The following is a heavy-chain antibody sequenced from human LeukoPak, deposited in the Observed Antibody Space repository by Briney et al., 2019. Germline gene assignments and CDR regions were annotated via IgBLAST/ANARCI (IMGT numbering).Heavy chain of an antibody. D-gene: IGHD3-22*01. J-gene: IGHJ4*02. Sequence: ASVRVSCTASGYTFTGYFMPWVRHAPGQGLEWMGWINPDSGGTKYAQNCQGRVTMTRDTSISTAYMELSRLRSDDTAVYYCARGLDSSGYSWLDYWGQGTLVTVSS. CDR1: GYTFTGYF. V-gene: IGHV1-2*02. CDR3: ARGLDSSGYSWLDY. CDR2: INPDSGGT.